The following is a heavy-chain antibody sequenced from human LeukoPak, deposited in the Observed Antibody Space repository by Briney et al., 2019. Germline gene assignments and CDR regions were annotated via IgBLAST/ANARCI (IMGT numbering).Heavy chain of an antibody. CDR3: ARDRDVDTAMVTGSFDY. CDR2: ISSSSSYI. V-gene: IGHV3-21*01. D-gene: IGHD5-18*01. J-gene: IGHJ4*02. Sequence: PGGSLRLSCAASGFTFSSYSMNWVRQAPGKGLEWVSSISSSSSYIYYADSVKGRFTISRDNAKNSLYLQMNSLRAEDTAVYYCARDRDVDTAMVTGSFDYWGQGTLVTVSS. CDR1: GFTFSSYS.